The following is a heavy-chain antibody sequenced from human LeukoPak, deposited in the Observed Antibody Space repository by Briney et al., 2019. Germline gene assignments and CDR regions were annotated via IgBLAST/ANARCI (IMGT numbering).Heavy chain of an antibody. CDR2: INPSGGST. D-gene: IGHD1-26*01. V-gene: IGHV1-46*01. J-gene: IGHJ5*02. CDR1: GYTFTSYY. Sequence: GASVKVSCKASGYTFTSYYMHWVRQAPGRGLEWMGIINPSGGSTSYAQKLQGRVTMTRDMSTSTDYMELSSLRSEDTAIYYCARDNSVGDNAWWFDPWGQGTLVTVSS. CDR3: ARDNSVGDNAWWFDP.